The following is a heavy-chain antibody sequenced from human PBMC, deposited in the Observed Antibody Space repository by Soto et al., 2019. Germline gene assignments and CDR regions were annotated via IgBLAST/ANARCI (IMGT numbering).Heavy chain of an antibody. Sequence: GGSLRLSCAASGFTFSSYAMHWVRQAPGKGLEWVAVISYDGSNKYYADSVKGRFTISRDNSKNTLYLQMNSLRAEDTAVYYCARGPNTPRGSYFPKRGIGYYGMGVWGQGTTVTVSS. D-gene: IGHD1-26*01. V-gene: IGHV3-30-3*01. CDR1: GFTFSSYA. CDR2: ISYDGSNK. CDR3: ARGPNTPRGSYFPKRGIGYYGMGV. J-gene: IGHJ6*02.